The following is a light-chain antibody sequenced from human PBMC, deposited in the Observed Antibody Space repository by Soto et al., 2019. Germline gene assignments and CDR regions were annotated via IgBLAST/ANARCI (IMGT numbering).Light chain of an antibody. CDR3: QSYDSSLSAAV. J-gene: IGLJ3*02. V-gene: IGLV1-40*01. CDR1: TSNIGAGYD. CDR2: SNS. Sequence: QSALTQPPSVSGAPGQKVIISCTGSTSNIGAGYDVHWYQQLPGTAPKLLIYSNSNRPSGVPDRLSGSKSGTSASLAITGLQVEDEADYYCQSYDSSLSAAVFGGGTKVTVL.